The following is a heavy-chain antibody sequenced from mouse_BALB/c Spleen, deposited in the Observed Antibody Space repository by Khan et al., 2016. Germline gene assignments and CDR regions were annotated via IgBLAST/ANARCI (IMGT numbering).Heavy chain of an antibody. Sequence: VQLKQSGAELVKPGASVKLSCTASGFNIKDTYMHWVKQRPEQGLEWIGRNDPANGNSKYDPKFQGKANIIVDKSYNTAYMQLRSLTSEENAVYYFARRCPIYYYRRSYGCWGHGTTLPVSS. CDR1: GFNIKDTY. V-gene: IGHV14-3*02. CDR2: NDPANGNS. D-gene: IGHD1-1*01. J-gene: IGHJ2*01. CDR3: ARRCPIYYYRRSYGC.